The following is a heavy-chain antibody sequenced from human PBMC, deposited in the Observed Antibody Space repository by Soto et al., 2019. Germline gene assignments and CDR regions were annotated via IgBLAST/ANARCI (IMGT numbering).Heavy chain of an antibody. CDR1: GGSISSYY. Sequence: SETLSFTCTVSGGSISSYYWSSIRQPPGKGLEWIGYIYYSGSTNYNPSLKSRVTISVDTPKNQFSLKLSSVTAADTAVYYCARGGSTGGIFDYWGQGTLVTVSS. V-gene: IGHV4-59*01. D-gene: IGHD3-16*01. CDR3: ARGGSTGGIFDY. CDR2: IYYSGST. J-gene: IGHJ4*02.